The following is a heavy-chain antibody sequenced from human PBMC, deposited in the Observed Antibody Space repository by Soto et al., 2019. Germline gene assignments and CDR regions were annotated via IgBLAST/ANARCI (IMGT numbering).Heavy chain of an antibody. CDR2: IYATGNT. CDR3: ARQSYYDYWRQNWFDS. V-gene: IGHV4-4*07. Sequence: QVQLQESGPGLVRPWETLSLTCTVSGGSVKIDYWNWIRQPAGKGLEWIGRIYATGNTNYNPSLSRRVTISVDTSKNEVSLNLGSVTAADTAIYYCARQSYYDYWRQNWFDSWGQGTPVTVSS. J-gene: IGHJ5*01. CDR1: GGSVKIDY. D-gene: IGHD3-3*01.